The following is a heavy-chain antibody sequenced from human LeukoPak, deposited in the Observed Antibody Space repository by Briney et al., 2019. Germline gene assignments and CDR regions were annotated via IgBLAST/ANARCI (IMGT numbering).Heavy chain of an antibody. V-gene: IGHV3-21*01. CDR2: ISGSTSYI. J-gene: IGHJ4*02. CDR3: AREGICGGDCYSGFDY. D-gene: IGHD2-21*02. Sequence: GGSLRLSCAASGFSFSTYGMSWVRQAPGKGLEWVSSISGSTSYIYYADSVKGRFTISRDNAKNSLYLQMNSLRAEDTAVYYCAREGICGGDCYSGFDYWGQGTLVTFSS. CDR1: GFSFSTYG.